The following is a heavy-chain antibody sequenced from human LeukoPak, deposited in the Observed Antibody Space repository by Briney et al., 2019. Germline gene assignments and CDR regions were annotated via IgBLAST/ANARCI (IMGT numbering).Heavy chain of an antibody. CDR2: IYHSGST. V-gene: IGHV4-38-2*02. CDR1: GYSISSGYY. D-gene: IGHD3-10*01. J-gene: IGHJ4*02. CDR3: ARDRDYYGSGSYDNYFDY. Sequence: SETLSLTCTVSGYSISSGYYWGWIRQPPGKGLEWIGSIYHSGSTYCNPSLKSRVTISVDTSKNQFSLKLSSVTAADTAVYYCARDRDYYGSGSYDNYFDYWGQGTLVTVSS.